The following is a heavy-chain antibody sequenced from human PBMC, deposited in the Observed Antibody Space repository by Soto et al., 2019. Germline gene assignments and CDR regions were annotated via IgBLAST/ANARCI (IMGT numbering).Heavy chain of an antibody. D-gene: IGHD3-22*01. CDR2: IIPIFGTA. Sequence: QGQLVQSGAEGEKPGASVKGSCQASGDNFHIYCFNWVRQAPGQGLGWMGTIIPIFGTADYAQKFEGRVSITADKSTNTAYMELASLTSEDSAIYYCARGGIHFYDDSGHASDYWGQGTLITDSS. V-gene: IGHV1-69*06. J-gene: IGHJ4*02. CDR3: ARGGIHFYDDSGHASDY. CDR1: GDNFHIYC.